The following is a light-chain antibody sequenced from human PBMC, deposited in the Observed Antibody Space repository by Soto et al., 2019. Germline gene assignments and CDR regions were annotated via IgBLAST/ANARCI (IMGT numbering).Light chain of an antibody. CDR3: AAWDDSLNAVV. CDR1: TSNLGGNT. Sequence: QSGLTQPPSVSGTPGHKVSISCSGSTSNLGGNTVNWYQQLPGTAPKLLIYTNNQRPSGVPDRFSGSKSGTSASLAISGLRSEDAADFYCAAWDDSLNAVVFGGGTKLTVL. CDR2: TNN. J-gene: IGLJ2*01. V-gene: IGLV1-44*01.